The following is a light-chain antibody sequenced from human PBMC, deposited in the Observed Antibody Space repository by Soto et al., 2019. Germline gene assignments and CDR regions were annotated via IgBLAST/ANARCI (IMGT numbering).Light chain of an antibody. CDR2: EVS. J-gene: IGLJ2*01. CDR3: SSYTSSSTLV. CDR1: SSDVGGYNY. Sequence: XTGTSSDVGGYNYVSWYQQHPGKAPKLMIYEVSNRPSGVSNRFSGSKSGNTASLTISGLQAEDEADYYCSSYTSSSTLVFGGGTKVTVL. V-gene: IGLV2-14*01.